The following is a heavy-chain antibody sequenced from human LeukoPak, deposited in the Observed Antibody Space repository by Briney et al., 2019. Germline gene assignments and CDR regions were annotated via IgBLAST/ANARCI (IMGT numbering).Heavy chain of an antibody. V-gene: IGHV4-59*12. Sequence: SETLSLTCTVSGGPISSYYWSWIRQPPGKGLEWIGYIYYSGNTNSISIDTSKNQFSLQLTSVTAADTAVYYCASSSWKKTFDYWGQGALVTVSS. CDR1: GGPISSYY. J-gene: IGHJ4*02. D-gene: IGHD1-1*01. CDR2: IYYSGNT. CDR3: ASSSWKKTFDY.